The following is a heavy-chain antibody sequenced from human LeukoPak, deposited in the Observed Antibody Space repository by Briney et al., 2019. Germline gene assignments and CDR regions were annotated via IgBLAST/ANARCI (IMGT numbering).Heavy chain of an antibody. V-gene: IGHV4-30-2*01. Sequence: SETLSLTCAVSGGSISSGGYSWGWIRQPPGKGLEWIGYIYHSGSTYYNPSLESRVTISVDRSKNQFSLKLSSVTAADTAVYYCARGTRRDGYNPYFDYWGQGTLVTVSS. J-gene: IGHJ4*02. CDR1: GGSISSGGYS. D-gene: IGHD5-24*01. CDR2: IYHSGST. CDR3: ARGTRRDGYNPYFDY.